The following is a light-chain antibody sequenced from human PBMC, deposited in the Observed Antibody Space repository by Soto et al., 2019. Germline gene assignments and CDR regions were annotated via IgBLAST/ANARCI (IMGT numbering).Light chain of an antibody. J-gene: IGKJ1*01. Sequence: DIVMTQTPLSLSVTPGQPASISCKSSQSLLYSDGKTYLSWYRQKPGQPPQLLIYEVSNRFSGVPDSFSGSGSGTDFALRSSRVEAADVGVYYCLQTVQLPGTFGQGTKVEIK. CDR2: EVS. CDR3: LQTVQLPGT. CDR1: QSLLYSDGKTY. V-gene: IGKV2D-29*01.